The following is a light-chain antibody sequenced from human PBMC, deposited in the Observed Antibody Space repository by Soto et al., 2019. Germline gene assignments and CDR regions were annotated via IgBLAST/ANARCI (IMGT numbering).Light chain of an antibody. J-gene: IGKJ5*01. Sequence: EIVLTQSPATLSLSPGERATLPCRASQTVSSYLAWYQQKPGQAPRLLIYGASSRATGIPDRFSGSGSGTDFALTISRLEPEDFAVYYCQQYGSSLITFGQGTRLEIK. CDR1: QTVSSY. CDR3: QQYGSSLIT. V-gene: IGKV3-20*01. CDR2: GAS.